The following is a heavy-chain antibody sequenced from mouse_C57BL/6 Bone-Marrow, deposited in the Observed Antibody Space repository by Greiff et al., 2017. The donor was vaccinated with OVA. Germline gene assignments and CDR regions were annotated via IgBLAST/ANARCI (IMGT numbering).Heavy chain of an antibody. D-gene: IGHD2-5*01. Sequence: DVQLVESGGGLVKPGGSLKLSCAASGFTFRSYAMSWVRQTPEKRLEWVATISDGGSYTYYPDNVKGRFPISRDNAKNNLYLQMGHLKSEDTAMYYCARYSNYEAMDYWGQGTSVTVSS. CDR1: GFTFRSYA. CDR2: ISDGGSYT. CDR3: ARYSNYEAMDY. J-gene: IGHJ4*01. V-gene: IGHV5-4*01.